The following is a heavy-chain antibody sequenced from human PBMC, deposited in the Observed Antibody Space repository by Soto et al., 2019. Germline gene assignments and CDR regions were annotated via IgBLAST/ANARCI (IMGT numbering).Heavy chain of an antibody. CDR3: ARDKRDLRFLEWSYYFDY. D-gene: IGHD3-3*01. CDR2: ISYDGSNK. Sequence: PGGSLRLSCAASGFTFSSCSMHWVRQAPGKGLEWVAVISYDGSNKYYADSVKGRFTVSRDNSKNTLYLQVNSLRAEDTAVYYCARDKRDLRFLEWSYYFDYWGQGTLVTSPQ. J-gene: IGHJ4*02. CDR1: GFTFSSCS. V-gene: IGHV3-30-3*01.